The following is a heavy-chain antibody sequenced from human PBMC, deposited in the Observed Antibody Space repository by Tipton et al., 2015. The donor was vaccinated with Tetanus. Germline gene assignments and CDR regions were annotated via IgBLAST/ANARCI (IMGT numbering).Heavy chain of an antibody. V-gene: IGHV5-51*03. CDR2: IYPDDSHT. J-gene: IGHJ6*02. D-gene: IGHD2-8*02. CDR1: GYSFTTYW. CDR3: AKGTGYYGMDV. Sequence: QLVQSGAEVKKPGESLKTSCKASGYSFTTYWIGWVRQMPGKGLEWMGVIYPDDSHTRNSPSFQGRVTISVDTSTSTAYLQWSSLKASDTAMYYCAKGTGYYGMDVWGQGTTVTVSS.